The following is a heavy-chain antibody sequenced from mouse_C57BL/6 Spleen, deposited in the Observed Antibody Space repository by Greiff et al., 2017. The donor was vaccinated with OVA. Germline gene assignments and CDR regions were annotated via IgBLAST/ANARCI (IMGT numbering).Heavy chain of an antibody. V-gene: IGHV1-39*01. CDR3: ARRAGSSYYWYFDV. CDR1: GYSFTDYN. Sequence: EVKLQESGSELVKPGASVKISCKASGYSFTDYNMNWVKQSNGKSLEWIGVINPNYGTTSYNQKFKGKATLTVDQSSSTAYMQLNSLTSEDSAVYYCARRAGSSYYWYFDVWGTGTTVTVSS. D-gene: IGHD1-1*01. CDR2: INPNYGTT. J-gene: IGHJ1*03.